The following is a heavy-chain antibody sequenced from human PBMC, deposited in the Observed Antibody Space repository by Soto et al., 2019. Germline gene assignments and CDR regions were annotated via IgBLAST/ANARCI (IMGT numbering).Heavy chain of an antibody. CDR1: GGTFSSYA. CDR3: ARDRGVWELPKRYYYGMDV. D-gene: IGHD1-26*01. CDR2: IIPIFGTA. J-gene: IGHJ6*02. Sequence: ASVKVSCKASGGTFSSYAISWVRQAPGQGLEWMGGIIPIFGTANYAQKFQGRVTITADESTSTAYMELSSLRSEDTAVYYCARDRGVWELPKRYYYGMDVWGQGTTVTVSS. V-gene: IGHV1-69*13.